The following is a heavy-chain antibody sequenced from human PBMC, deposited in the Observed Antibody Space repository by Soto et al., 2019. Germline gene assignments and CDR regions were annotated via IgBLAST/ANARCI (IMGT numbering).Heavy chain of an antibody. D-gene: IGHD3-3*01. CDR3: ASGFSTYYDFWSGWLKGENWFDP. V-gene: IGHV4-59*01. J-gene: IGHJ5*02. CDR2: IYYSGST. Sequence: NPSETLSLTCTVSGGSISSYYWSWIRQPPGKGLEWIGYIYYSGSTNYNPSLKSRVTISVDTSKNQFSLKLSSVTAADTAVYYCASGFSTYYDFWSGWLKGENWFDPWGQGTLVTVSS. CDR1: GGSISSYY.